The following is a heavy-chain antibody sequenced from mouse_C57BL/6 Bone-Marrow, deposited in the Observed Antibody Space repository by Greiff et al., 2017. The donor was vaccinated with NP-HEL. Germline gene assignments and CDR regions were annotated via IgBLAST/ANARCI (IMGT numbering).Heavy chain of an antibody. V-gene: IGHV10-1*01. CDR3: GRHPNWYFDV. CDR1: GFSFNTYA. Sequence: DAGGGLVQPKGSLKLSCAASGFSFNTYAMNWVRQAPGKGLEWVARIRSKSNNYATYYADSVKDRFTISRDDSESMLYLQMNNLKTEDTAMYYCGRHPNWYFDVWGTGTTVTVSS. CDR2: IRSKSNNYAT. J-gene: IGHJ1*03.